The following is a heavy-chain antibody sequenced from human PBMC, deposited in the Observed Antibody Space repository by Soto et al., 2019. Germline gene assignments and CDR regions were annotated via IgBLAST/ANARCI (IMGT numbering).Heavy chain of an antibody. CDR1: GFTFSSYA. V-gene: IGHV3-30-3*01. J-gene: IGHJ6*02. D-gene: IGHD4-4*01. CDR2: ISSDGSNK. CDR3: ARDLSDYSNYLHYYGMDV. Sequence: QVQLVESGGGVVQPGRSLRLSCAASGFTFSSYAMHWVRQAPGKGLEWVAVISSDGSNKYYADSVKGRFTISRDNSKNTLYLQMNSLRAENTAVYYCARDLSDYSNYLHYYGMDVWGQGTTATVSS.